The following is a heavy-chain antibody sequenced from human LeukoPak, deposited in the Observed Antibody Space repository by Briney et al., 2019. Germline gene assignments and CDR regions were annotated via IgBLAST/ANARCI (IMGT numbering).Heavy chain of an antibody. D-gene: IGHD3-10*01. Sequence: GGSLRLSCAASGFTFSSYGMHWVRQAPGKGLEWVAFIRYDGSNKYYADSVKGRFTVSRDNSKNTLYLQMNSLRAEDTAVYYCAKDLVLLWFGEPLSNAFDIWGQGTMVTVSS. CDR1: GFTFSSYG. J-gene: IGHJ3*02. CDR2: IRYDGSNK. CDR3: AKDLVLLWFGEPLSNAFDI. V-gene: IGHV3-30*02.